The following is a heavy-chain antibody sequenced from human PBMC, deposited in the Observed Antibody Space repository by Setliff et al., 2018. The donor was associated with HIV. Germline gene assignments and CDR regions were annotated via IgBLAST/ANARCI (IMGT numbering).Heavy chain of an antibody. CDR2: IYYSGST. D-gene: IGHD1-26*01. J-gene: IGHJ5*02. CDR1: GGSISSYY. Sequence: SETLSLTCTVSGGSISSYYWSWIRQPPGKGLEWIGYIYYSGSTNYNPSLKSRATISVDTSKNQFSLKLSSVTAADTAVCYCARQVVGATYNWFDPWGQGTLVTVSS. CDR3: ARQVVGATYNWFDP. V-gene: IGHV4-59*08.